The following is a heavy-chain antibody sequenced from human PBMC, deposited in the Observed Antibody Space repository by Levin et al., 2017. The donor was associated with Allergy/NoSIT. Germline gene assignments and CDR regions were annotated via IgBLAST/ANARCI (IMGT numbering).Heavy chain of an antibody. CDR2: ISNSGNT. J-gene: IGHJ4*02. D-gene: IGHD2-8*01. V-gene: IGHV4-59*08. Sequence: SETLSLTCSVSSGSISNYHWSWIRQSPAEGLEWIGHISNSGNTNYNPSLTSRVTISLDTSKSQISLRLRTVTAADTAVYYCARHVYVDGSPFDHWGQGTLVAVSS. CDR1: SGSISNYH. CDR3: ARHVYVDGSPFDH.